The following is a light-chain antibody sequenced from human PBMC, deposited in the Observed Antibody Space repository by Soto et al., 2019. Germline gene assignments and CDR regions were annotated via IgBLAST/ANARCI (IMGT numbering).Light chain of an antibody. CDR2: AAS. CDR1: QGISSY. J-gene: IGKJ2*01. CDR3: QQLSSFPRT. V-gene: IGKV1-9*01. Sequence: DIQLTQSPSFLSASVGDRVTITCRASQGISSYLAWYRQRPGKAPELLIYAASTLQSGVPSRFSGSGSGTEFTLTSSSLQPEDFATFYCQQLSSFPRTFGQGTKLEIK.